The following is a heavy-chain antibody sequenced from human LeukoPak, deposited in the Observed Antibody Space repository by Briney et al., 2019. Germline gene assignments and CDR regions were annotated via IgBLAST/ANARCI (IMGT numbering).Heavy chain of an antibody. J-gene: IGHJ4*02. CDR3: ARLTGDLYFDY. V-gene: IGHV3-53*01. Sequence: GGSLRLSCATSGFTVSSNYKRWVRQAPGKGLEWVSVIYSGGSTYYADSEKGRFTISRDNSKNTLYLQMNSLRAEDTAVYYCARLTGDLYFDYWGQGTLVTVSS. CDR1: GFTVSSNY. D-gene: IGHD7-27*01. CDR2: IYSGGST.